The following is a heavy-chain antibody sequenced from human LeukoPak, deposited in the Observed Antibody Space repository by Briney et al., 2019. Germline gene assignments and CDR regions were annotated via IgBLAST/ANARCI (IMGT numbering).Heavy chain of an antibody. V-gene: IGHV3-23*01. CDR2: LSGSGIST. CDR1: GFTFATYA. CDR3: AKGRGTGTYYFDY. J-gene: IGHJ4*02. D-gene: IGHD3/OR15-3a*01. Sequence: PGGSLRLSCAASGFTFATYAMTWVRQAPGKGLEWVAALSGSGISTYYADSVKGRFTISRANSENTLHLQMDGLRAEDTAVCFCAKGRGTGTYYFDYWGRGILVTVSS.